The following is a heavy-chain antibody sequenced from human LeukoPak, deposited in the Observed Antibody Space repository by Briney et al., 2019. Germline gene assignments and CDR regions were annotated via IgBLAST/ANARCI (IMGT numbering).Heavy chain of an antibody. CDR2: ITYDGRNK. J-gene: IGHJ4*02. Sequence: PGRSLRLSRAASGFTFSNYAIHWVRQAPGEGLEWVAVITYDGRNKYYADSVKGRFTISRDNSKSTLYLQINSLRAEDTAVYYCARGLLETTTTYFDYWGQGTLVTVSS. D-gene: IGHD1-1*01. V-gene: IGHV3-30*04. CDR1: GFTFSNYA. CDR3: ARGLLETTTTYFDY.